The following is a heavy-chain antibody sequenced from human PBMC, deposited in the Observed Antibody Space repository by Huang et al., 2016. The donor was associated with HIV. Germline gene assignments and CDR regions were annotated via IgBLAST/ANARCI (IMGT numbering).Heavy chain of an antibody. CDR1: GFTFSSYW. V-gene: IGHV3-74*01. D-gene: IGHD3-22*01. J-gene: IGHJ4*02. Sequence: EVQLVESGGGLVQPGGSLRLSCAASGFTFSSYWMHWVRQAPGKGLVWVSRINSDGSSSGYADSVKGRFIISRDNAKNTLYLQMNSLRAEDTAVYYCVRDPRIQSWLNYFDYWGQGTLVSVSS. CDR2: INSDGSSS. CDR3: VRDPRIQSWLNYFDY.